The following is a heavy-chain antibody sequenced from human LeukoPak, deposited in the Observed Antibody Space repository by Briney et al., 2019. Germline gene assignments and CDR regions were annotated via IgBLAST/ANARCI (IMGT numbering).Heavy chain of an antibody. D-gene: IGHD6-13*01. CDR1: GFTFSSYG. Sequence: GGSLRLSCAASGFTFSSYGMHWVRQAPGKGLEWVAVISYDGSNKYYADSVKGRFTISRDNSKNTLYLQMNSLRAEDTAVYYCARDHSYHYSSSWDDYWGQGTLVTVSS. J-gene: IGHJ4*02. V-gene: IGHV3-30*03. CDR3: ARDHSYHYSSSWDDY. CDR2: ISYDGSNK.